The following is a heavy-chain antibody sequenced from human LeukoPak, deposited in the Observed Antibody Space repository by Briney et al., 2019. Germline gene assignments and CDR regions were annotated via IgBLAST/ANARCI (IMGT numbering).Heavy chain of an antibody. D-gene: IGHD5-18*01. J-gene: IGHJ4*02. CDR3: AKAGYSYGPYSYYFDY. Sequence: GRSLRLSCAASGFTFDDYAMHWVRRAPGKGLEWVSGISWNSGSIGYADSVKGRFTISRDNAKNSLYLQMNSLRAEDMALYYCAKAGYSYGPYSYYFDYWGQGTLVTVSS. V-gene: IGHV3-9*03. CDR1: GFTFDDYA. CDR2: ISWNSGSI.